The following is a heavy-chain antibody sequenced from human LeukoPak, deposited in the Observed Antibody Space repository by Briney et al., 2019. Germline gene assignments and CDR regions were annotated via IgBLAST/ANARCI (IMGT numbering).Heavy chain of an antibody. CDR1: GFTFSSYA. D-gene: IGHD4-17*01. Sequence: GGSLRLSCAASGFTFSSYAMHWVRQAPGKGLEWVAVISYDGSNKYYADSVKGRFTISRDNSKNTLYLQMNSLRAEDTAVYYCAKDLRGRATVTSAFDYWGQGTLVTVSS. CDR3: AKDLRGRATVTSAFDY. J-gene: IGHJ4*02. V-gene: IGHV3-30-3*01. CDR2: ISYDGSNK.